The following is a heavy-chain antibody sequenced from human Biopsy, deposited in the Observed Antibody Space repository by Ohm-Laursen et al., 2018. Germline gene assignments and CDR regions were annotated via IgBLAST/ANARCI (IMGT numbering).Heavy chain of an antibody. CDR2: INHSGST. Sequence: SETLSLTCTVSGGSISSDYWSWIRQTPGKGLEWIGEINHSGSTNYKPSLDSRVAISADTSENQFSLNLYSVTAADTAVYFCARGLPRIAPMVRGRRTWFDPWGQGTLVTVSS. J-gene: IGHJ5*02. D-gene: IGHD3-10*01. CDR3: ARGLPRIAPMVRGRRTWFDP. V-gene: IGHV4-34*01. CDR1: GGSISSDY.